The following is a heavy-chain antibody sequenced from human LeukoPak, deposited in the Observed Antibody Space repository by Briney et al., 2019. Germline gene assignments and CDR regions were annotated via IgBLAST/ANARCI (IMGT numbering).Heavy chain of an antibody. CDR1: GYTLTGYY. D-gene: IGHD4-17*01. CDR2: INPNSGGT. Sequence: ASVKVSCKASGYTLTGYYMHWVRQAPGQGLEWMGWINPNSGGTNYAQKFQGRVTMTRDTSISTAYMELSRLRSDDTAVYYCARVLETTGTVDYWGQGNLVTVSS. V-gene: IGHV1-2*02. J-gene: IGHJ4*02. CDR3: ARVLETTGTVDY.